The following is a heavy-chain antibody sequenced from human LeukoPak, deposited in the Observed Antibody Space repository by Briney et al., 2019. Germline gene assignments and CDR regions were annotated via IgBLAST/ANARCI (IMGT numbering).Heavy chain of an antibody. J-gene: IGHJ3*02. CDR2: ISAYNGNT. V-gene: IGHV1-18*01. CDR1: GYIFRNYG. Sequence: ASVKVSCKASGYIFRNYGISWVRQAPGQGLEWMGWISAYNGNTDYAQNLQGRVTMTTDTSTSTAYMELRSLRSDDTAVYSCARQSYGGYGGFRRGDDALDIWGQGTMVTVSS. D-gene: IGHD3-16*01. CDR3: ARQSYGGYGGFRRGDDALDI.